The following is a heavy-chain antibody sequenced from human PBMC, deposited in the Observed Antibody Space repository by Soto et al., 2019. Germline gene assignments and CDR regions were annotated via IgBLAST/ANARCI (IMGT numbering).Heavy chain of an antibody. V-gene: IGHV2-5*01. Sequence: QITLKESGPTLVKPTQTLTLTCTFSGFSLTTAGAGVGWIRQPPGKALEWLALIYWNDDTRYSPSLKSRLTITKNPPKNQVVLRMTNMDPVDTATYYSAHRGYGNYPRDNWFDPWGQGILVIVSS. CDR2: IYWNDDT. CDR3: AHRGYGNYPRDNWFDP. CDR1: GFSLTTAGAG. J-gene: IGHJ5*02. D-gene: IGHD4-17*01.